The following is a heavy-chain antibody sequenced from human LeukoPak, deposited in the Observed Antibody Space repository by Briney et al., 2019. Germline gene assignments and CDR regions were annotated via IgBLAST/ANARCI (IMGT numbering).Heavy chain of an antibody. V-gene: IGHV1-18*01. CDR1: GYTFTSYG. CDR3: ARDRGIAARRSYYYYGMDV. CDR2: ISAYNGNT. D-gene: IGHD6-6*01. J-gene: IGHJ6*02. Sequence: ASVKVSCKASGYTFTSYGISWVRQAPGQGLEWMGWISAYNGNTNYAQKLQGRVTMTTDTSTCTAYMELRSLRSDDTAVYYCARDRGIAARRSYYYYGMDVWGQGTTVTVSS.